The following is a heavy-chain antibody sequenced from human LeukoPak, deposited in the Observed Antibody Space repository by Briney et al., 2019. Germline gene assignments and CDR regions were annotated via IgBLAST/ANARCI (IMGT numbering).Heavy chain of an antibody. D-gene: IGHD3-22*01. V-gene: IGHV1-18*01. Sequence: ASVKVSCKASGYTFTSYGISWVRQAPGQGLEWMGWISAYNGNTNYAKKLQGRVTMTTDTSTSTAYMELRSLRSDDTAVYYCARDHQWLFKGWFDPWGQGTLSPSPQ. J-gene: IGHJ5*02. CDR3: ARDHQWLFKGWFDP. CDR2: ISAYNGNT. CDR1: GYTFTSYG.